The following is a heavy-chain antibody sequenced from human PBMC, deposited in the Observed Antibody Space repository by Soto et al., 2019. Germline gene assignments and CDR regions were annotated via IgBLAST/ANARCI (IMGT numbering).Heavy chain of an antibody. Sequence: QVQLQESGPGPVTPSQTLSLTCTASGASTLSLDYYWTWIRQPPALTLEWIGHLYHTRPSHSNPSLEHRVLMSVDTSNSHVSLRLISVTAAETAVFYRARGAVVSMVRRVMGVNGYHPLSQGTLVTVSS. V-gene: IGHV4-30-4*01. CDR3: ARGAVVSMVRRVMGVNGYHP. CDR1: GASTLSLDYY. CDR2: LYHTRPS. J-gene: IGHJ5*02. D-gene: IGHD3-10*01.